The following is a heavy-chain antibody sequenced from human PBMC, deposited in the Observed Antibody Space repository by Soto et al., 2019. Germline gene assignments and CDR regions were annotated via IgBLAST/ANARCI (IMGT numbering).Heavy chain of an antibody. CDR3: ARDLENFWSGAYYYYYGMDV. CDR1: GFTFSSYG. J-gene: IGHJ6*02. CDR2: IWYDGSNK. D-gene: IGHD3-3*01. V-gene: IGHV3-33*01. Sequence: GESLKISCAASGFTFSSYGMHWVRQAPGKGLEWVAVIWYDGSNKYYADSVKGRFTISRDNSKNTLYLQMNSLRAEDTAVYYCARDLENFWSGAYYYYYGMDVWGQGTTVTVSS.